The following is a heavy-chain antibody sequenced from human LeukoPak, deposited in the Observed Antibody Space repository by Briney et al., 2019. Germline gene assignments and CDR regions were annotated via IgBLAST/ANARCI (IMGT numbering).Heavy chain of an antibody. CDR1: GFTFSSNW. Sequence: GGSLRLSCAASGFTFSSNWMHWVRQTPGKGLVWVSRINSGGSGTSYAASVEGRFTISRDNAKNTLYLQMNSLRVEDTAVYYCATSLGPLTEYWGQGTLVTVSS. D-gene: IGHD7-27*01. V-gene: IGHV3-74*01. CDR2: INSGGSGT. J-gene: IGHJ4*02. CDR3: ATSLGPLTEY.